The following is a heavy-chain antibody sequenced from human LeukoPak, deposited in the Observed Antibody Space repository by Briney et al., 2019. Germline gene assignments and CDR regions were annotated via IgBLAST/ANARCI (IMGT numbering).Heavy chain of an antibody. CDR1: GYTFTSFG. J-gene: IGHJ6*03. V-gene: IGHV1-18*01. D-gene: IGHD3-3*01. CDR3: ARGVFRFVELFPHSGTTHNSYYMDV. CDR2: ISAKNGKT. Sequence: ASVKVSCKASGYTFTSFGVSWVRQTPGQGLEWMGWISAKNGKTNYAQNSQDRVTMTTDTSTSTAYMELRGLRSDDTAVYYCARGVFRFVELFPHSGTTHNSYYMDVWGRGTTVTVSS.